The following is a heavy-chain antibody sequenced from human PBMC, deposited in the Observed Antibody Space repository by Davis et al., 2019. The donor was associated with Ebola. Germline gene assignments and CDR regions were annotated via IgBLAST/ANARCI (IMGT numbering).Heavy chain of an antibody. CDR2: INHGGS. Sequence: MPSETLSLTCSVFGGSVSSGSYYWSWIRQPPGKGLEWIGEINHGGSNYNPSLKSRVTISADTSKNQFSLKLSSVTAADTAVYYCARVIAARSLVRYYYYGMDVWGQGTTVTVS. V-gene: IGHV4-61*01. J-gene: IGHJ6*02. D-gene: IGHD6-6*01. CDR3: ARVIAARSLVRYYYYGMDV. CDR1: GGSVSSGSYY.